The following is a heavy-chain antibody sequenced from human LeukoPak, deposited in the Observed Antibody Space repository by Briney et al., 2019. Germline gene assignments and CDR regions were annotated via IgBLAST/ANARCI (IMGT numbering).Heavy chain of an antibody. CDR1: GCTISSYY. CDR2: IYYSGST. CDR3: GRGRVGP. D-gene: IGHD1-26*01. J-gene: IGHJ3*01. Sequence: SETLSLTCTVSGCTISSYYWSWVRQPPGKGLEWVGYIYYSGSTKYNPSLKSRSTISVETTNNQFSLKLSSVTAADTAVYYWGRGRVGPWGQGTMVTDSS. V-gene: IGHV4-59*01.